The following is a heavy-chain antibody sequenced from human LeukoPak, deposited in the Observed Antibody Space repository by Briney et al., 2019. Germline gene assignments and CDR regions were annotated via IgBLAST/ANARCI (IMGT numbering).Heavy chain of an antibody. CDR2: INPNSGGT. J-gene: IGHJ4*02. D-gene: IGHD3-22*01. CDR3: ARTSMIVVVSPFDY. Sequence: ASVKVSCKASGYTFTGYYMHWVRQAPGQGLEWMGWINPNSGGTNYAQKFQGRVTMTRDTSISTAYTELSRLRSDDTAVYYCARTSMIVVVSPFDYWGQGTLVTVSS. V-gene: IGHV1-2*02. CDR1: GYTFTGYY.